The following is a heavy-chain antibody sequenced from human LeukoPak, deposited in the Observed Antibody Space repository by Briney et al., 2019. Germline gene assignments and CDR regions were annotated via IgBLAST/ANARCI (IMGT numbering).Heavy chain of an antibody. CDR2: IYYSGST. CDR3: ARTTAAAGIGYFDY. V-gene: IGHV4-39*01. J-gene: IGHJ4*02. Sequence: SETLSLTCTFSVGPISMSSYDGGWIRHPPGRGLGWIGRIYYSGSTYYNPSPNSRVTISVDTSKNQFYLKLRSVTAADTAVYYCARTTAAAGIGYFDYWGQGTLVTVSS. CDR1: VGPISMSSYD. D-gene: IGHD6-13*01.